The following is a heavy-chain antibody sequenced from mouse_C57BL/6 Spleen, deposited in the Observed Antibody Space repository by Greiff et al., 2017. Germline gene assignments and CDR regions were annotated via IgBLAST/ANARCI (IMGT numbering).Heavy chain of an antibody. Sequence: QVQLQQPGAELVKPGASVKMSCKASGYTFTSYWITWVKQRPGQGLEWIGDIYPGSGSTNYNEKFESKATLTVDTSSSTAYMQLSSLTSEDSAGYYWARGEEAAQGPWFAYWGQGTLVTVSA. J-gene: IGHJ3*01. V-gene: IGHV1-55*01. CDR2: IYPGSGST. CDR3: ARGEEAAQGPWFAY. CDR1: GYTFTSYW. D-gene: IGHD3-2*02.